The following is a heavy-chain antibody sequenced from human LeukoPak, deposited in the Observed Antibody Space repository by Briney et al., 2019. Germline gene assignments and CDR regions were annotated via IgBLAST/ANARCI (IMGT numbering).Heavy chain of an antibody. V-gene: IGHV3-23*01. Sequence: GGSLRLSCAASGFTFSSYGMSWVRQAPGKGLERVSSISGSGAMTYYGDSVKGRFTISRDNAMDTLYLQMNSLRADDTAVYYCAKDRVDGSGSQFDSWGQGSLVIVSS. D-gene: IGHD3-10*01. CDR3: AKDRVDGSGSQFDS. CDR1: GFTFSSYG. J-gene: IGHJ4*02. CDR2: ISGSGAMT.